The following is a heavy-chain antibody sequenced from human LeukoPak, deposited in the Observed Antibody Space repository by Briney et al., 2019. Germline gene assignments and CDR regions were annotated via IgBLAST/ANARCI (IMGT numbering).Heavy chain of an antibody. CDR2: IYYSGST. CDR3: ARASYYDSSGLTDPYYFDY. CDR1: GGSISSGGYY. Sequence: PSQTLSLTCTVSGGSISSGGYYWSWIRLHPGKGLEWIGYIYYSGSTYYNPSLKSRVTISVDTSKNQFSLKLSSVTAADTAVYYCARASYYDSSGLTDPYYFDYWGQGTLVTVSS. V-gene: IGHV4-31*03. D-gene: IGHD3-22*01. J-gene: IGHJ4*02.